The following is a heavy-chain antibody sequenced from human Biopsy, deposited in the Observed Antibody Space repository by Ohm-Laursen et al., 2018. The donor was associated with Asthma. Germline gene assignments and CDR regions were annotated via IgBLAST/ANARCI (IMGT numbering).Heavy chain of an antibody. V-gene: IGHV1-18*01. CDR3: ARAVDYSHYYGIDV. Sequence: DSVKDSCKTSGYTFNSAGITWVRQAPGQGLEWIGLISVYNGNTKVAQKLQDRVTMITDTSTSTAYMELRSLRSDDTAVYFCARAVDYSHYYGIDVWGQGTTVTVS. CDR2: ISVYNGNT. J-gene: IGHJ6*02. CDR1: GYTFNSAG. D-gene: IGHD3-10*01.